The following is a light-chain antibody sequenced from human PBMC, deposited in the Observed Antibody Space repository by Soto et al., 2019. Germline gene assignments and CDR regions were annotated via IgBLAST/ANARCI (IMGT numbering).Light chain of an antibody. J-gene: IGLJ2*01. V-gene: IGLV3-1*01. CDR1: KLGYKY. Sequence: SYELTQPPSVSVSPGQTASITCSGDKLGYKYASWYQQKPGQSPVLVIYQDNKRPSGIPERLSGSYSGNTATLTISGTQALDEADYYCQAWDSSTPVFGGGTKLTVL. CDR2: QDN. CDR3: QAWDSSTPV.